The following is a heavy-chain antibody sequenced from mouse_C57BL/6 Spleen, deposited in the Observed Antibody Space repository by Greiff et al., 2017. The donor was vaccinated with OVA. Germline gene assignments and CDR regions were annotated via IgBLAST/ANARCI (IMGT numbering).Heavy chain of an antibody. CDR2: INPSNGGT. D-gene: IGHD1-1*01. CDR3: ARGSSSYWYFDV. Sequence: QVQLQQSGPELVKPGASVKLSCKASGYTFTSYWMHWVKQRPGQGLEWIGNINPSNGGTNYNEKFKSKATLTVDKSSSTAYMQLSSLTSEDSAVYYCARGSSSYWYFDVWGTGTTVTVSS. CDR1: GYTFTSYW. J-gene: IGHJ1*03. V-gene: IGHV1-53*01.